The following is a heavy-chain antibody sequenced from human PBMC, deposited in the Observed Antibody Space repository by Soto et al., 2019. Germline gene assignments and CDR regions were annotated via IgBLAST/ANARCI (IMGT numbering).Heavy chain of an antibody. V-gene: IGHV1-18*01. D-gene: IGHD3-22*01. Sequence: ASVKVSCKASGYTFTSYGISWARQAPGQGLEWMGWISAYNGNTNYAQKLQGRVTMTTDTSTSTAYMELRSLRSDDTAVYYCARDWGTYYYDSSGYGSNWFDPWGQGTLVTVSS. CDR2: ISAYNGNT. CDR3: ARDWGTYYYDSSGYGSNWFDP. CDR1: GYTFTSYG. J-gene: IGHJ5*02.